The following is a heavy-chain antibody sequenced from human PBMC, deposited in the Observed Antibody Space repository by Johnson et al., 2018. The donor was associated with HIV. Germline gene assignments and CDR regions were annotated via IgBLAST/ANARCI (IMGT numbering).Heavy chain of an antibody. CDR1: GFTFSSYG. J-gene: IGHJ3*02. CDR3: ARVSSGGAFDI. CDR2: ISYDGSNK. Sequence: VQLVESGGGVVQPGRSLRLSCAASGFTFSSYGMHWVRQAPGKGLEWVAVISYDGSNKYYADSVKGRFTISRDNSKNTLYLQMNSLRAGDTAVYYCARVSSGGAFDIWDQGTMVTVSS. V-gene: IGHV3-30*03. D-gene: IGHD3-22*01.